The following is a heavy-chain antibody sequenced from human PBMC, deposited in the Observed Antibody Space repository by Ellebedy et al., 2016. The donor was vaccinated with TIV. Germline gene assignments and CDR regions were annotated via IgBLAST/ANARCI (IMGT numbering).Heavy chain of an antibody. Sequence: GESLKISCSASGFTYNQYGMHWVRQAPGKGLEWVAVISDDGRKDYYSESAKGRFTISRDNSKNTLLLLMNSLRSEDTAMYYCARDKVGRYYGSGSYTDHWGQGTLVTVSS. D-gene: IGHD3-10*01. CDR2: ISDDGRKD. CDR1: GFTYNQYG. CDR3: ARDKVGRYYGSGSYTDH. V-gene: IGHV3-30*03. J-gene: IGHJ4*02.